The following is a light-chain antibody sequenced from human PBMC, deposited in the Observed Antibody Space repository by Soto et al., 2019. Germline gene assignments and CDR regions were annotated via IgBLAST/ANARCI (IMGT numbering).Light chain of an antibody. CDR3: CSYAGIGTYV. Sequence: QSALTQPASVSGSPGQTITISCTGTSSDVGSSTLVSWYQQYPGKAPKLIISEGSKRPSGVSNRFSGSKSGNTASLAISGLEAEDEADYYCCSYAGIGTYVFGTGTKLTVL. V-gene: IGLV2-23*01. CDR1: SSDVGSSTL. CDR2: EGS. J-gene: IGLJ1*01.